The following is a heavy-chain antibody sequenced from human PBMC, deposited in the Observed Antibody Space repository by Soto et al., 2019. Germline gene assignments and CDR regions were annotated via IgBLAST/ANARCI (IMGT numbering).Heavy chain of an antibody. CDR2: YSGFT. Sequence: PSETLSLTCTVSGGSITTYQWSWIRQPPGKGLEWIGGYSGFTNYNPSLESRATISVDHSKNQFFLTLRSVTAADTAVYYCTTRRITMVRGVTTSRYSVDFDYWGQGTLVTVSS. CDR3: TTRRITMVRGVTTSRYSVDFDY. D-gene: IGHD3-10*01. V-gene: IGHV4-59*01. CDR1: GGSITTYQ. J-gene: IGHJ4*02.